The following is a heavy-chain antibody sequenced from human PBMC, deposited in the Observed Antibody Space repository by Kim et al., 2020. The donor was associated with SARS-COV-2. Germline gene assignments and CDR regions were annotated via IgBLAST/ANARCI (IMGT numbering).Heavy chain of an antibody. V-gene: IGHV3-48*02. J-gene: IGHJ4*02. CDR1: GFTFSSYS. CDR2: ISSSSSTI. CDR3: ARGYKLPYYDILTGYRKEFDY. D-gene: IGHD3-9*01. Sequence: GGSLRLSCAASGFTFSSYSMNWVRQAPGKGLEWVSYISSSSSTIYYADSVKGRFTISRDNAKNSLYLQMNSLRDEDTAVYYCARGYKLPYYDILTGYRKEFDYWGQGTLVTVSS.